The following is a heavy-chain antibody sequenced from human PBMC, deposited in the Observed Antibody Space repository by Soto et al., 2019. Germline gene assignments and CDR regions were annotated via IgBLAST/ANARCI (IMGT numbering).Heavy chain of an antibody. CDR2: IYHSGST. CDR3: ARAIGWFGELLGGYYFDY. D-gene: IGHD3-10*01. J-gene: IGHJ4*02. Sequence: QLQLQESGSGLVKPSQTLSLTCAVSGGSISSGGYSWSWIRQPPGKGLEWIGYIYHSGSTYYNPSPKAPVPSPVDRSKSQFSLKLSSVTAADTAVYYCARAIGWFGELLGGYYFDYWGQGTLVTVSS. V-gene: IGHV4-30-2*01. CDR1: GGSISSGGYS.